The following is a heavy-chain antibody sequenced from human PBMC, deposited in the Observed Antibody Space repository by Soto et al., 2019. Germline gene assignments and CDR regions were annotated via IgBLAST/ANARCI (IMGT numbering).Heavy chain of an antibody. V-gene: IGHV4-30-2*06. CDR1: GGTITSGRSS. CDR3: VRESVASGPNYFDT. CDR2: IYHSGST. Sequence: SETLSLTCSVAGGTITSGRSSWNGIRQSPGKGLEWIAYIYHSGSTYYNPSLKSRVTISVDRSENQFSLKLTSVTAADTAVYYCVRESVASGPNYFDTWGPGTLVTVSS. D-gene: IGHD6-6*01. J-gene: IGHJ5*02.